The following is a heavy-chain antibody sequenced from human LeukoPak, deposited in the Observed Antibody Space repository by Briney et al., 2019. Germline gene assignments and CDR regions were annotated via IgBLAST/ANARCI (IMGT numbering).Heavy chain of an antibody. D-gene: IGHD5-24*01. CDR3: ARVNDGWESRAFDI. V-gene: IGHV5-51*01. CDR1: GYSFTSYW. J-gene: IGHJ3*02. Sequence: GESLMISCKGSGYSFTSYWIGWVRQMPGKGLEWMGIIYPGDSDSRHSPSFQGQVTISADKSISTAYLQWSSLKASDTAMYYCARVNDGWESRAFDIWGQGTMVTVSS. CDR2: IYPGDSDS.